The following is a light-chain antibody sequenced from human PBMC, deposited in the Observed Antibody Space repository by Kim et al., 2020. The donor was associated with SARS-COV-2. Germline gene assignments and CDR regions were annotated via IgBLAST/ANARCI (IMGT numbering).Light chain of an antibody. CDR3: HQYNSYPWT. CDR1: QSFSSW. J-gene: IGKJ1*01. CDR2: KAS. V-gene: IGKV1-5*03. Sequence: ASVGDRVTITCRASQSFSSWLAWYQQKPGKAPKILISKASVLESGVPSRFSGSASGTEFTLTISSLQPNDSATYYCHQYNSYPWTFGQGTKVDIK.